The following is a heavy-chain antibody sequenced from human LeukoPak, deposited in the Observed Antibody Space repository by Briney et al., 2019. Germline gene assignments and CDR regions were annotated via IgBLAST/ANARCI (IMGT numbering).Heavy chain of an antibody. D-gene: IGHD5-24*01. CDR1: GFTFSNYS. Sequence: GGSLRLSCAASGFTFSNYSMNWVRQGPGKGLEWVSSISSSSSYIYYADSVKGRFTISRDNAKNSPYLQMNSLRAEDTAVYYCAKSGYNRFDDWGQGTLVTVSS. CDR3: AKSGYNRFDD. V-gene: IGHV3-21*04. J-gene: IGHJ4*02. CDR2: ISSSSSYI.